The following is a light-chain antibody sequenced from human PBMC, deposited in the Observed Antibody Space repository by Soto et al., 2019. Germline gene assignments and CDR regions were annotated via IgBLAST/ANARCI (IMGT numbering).Light chain of an antibody. Sequence: PGERGTLYCRASQTIGDNDLAWYQQKPGQAPRLLIYGASSRATGIPDRFSGSGSGTDFTLTISRLEPEDFAVYYCQQYGSSPPITFGQGTRLE. CDR3: QQYGSSPPIT. CDR2: GAS. V-gene: IGKV3-20*01. J-gene: IGKJ5*01. CDR1: QTIGDND.